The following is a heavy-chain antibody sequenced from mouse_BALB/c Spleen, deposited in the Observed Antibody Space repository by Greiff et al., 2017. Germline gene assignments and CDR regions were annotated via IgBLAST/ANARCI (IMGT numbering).Heavy chain of an antibody. D-gene: IGHD1-1*01. CDR2: ISYDGSN. V-gene: IGHV3-6*02. CDR3: ARYGSSYAMDY. CDR1: GYSFTSGYY. Sequence: EVHLVESGPGLVKPSQSLSLTCSVTGYSFTSGYYWNWIRQFPGNKLEWMGYISYDGSNNYNPSLKNRISITRDTSKNQFFLKLNSVTTEDTATYYCARYGSSYAMDYWGQGTSVTVSS. J-gene: IGHJ4*01.